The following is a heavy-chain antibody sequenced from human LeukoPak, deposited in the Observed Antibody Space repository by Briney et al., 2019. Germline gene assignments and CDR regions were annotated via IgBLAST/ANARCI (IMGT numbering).Heavy chain of an antibody. V-gene: IGHV3-48*01. CDR1: GFTFSDYS. J-gene: IGHJ4*02. Sequence: PGGSLRLSCAASGFTFSDYSMNWVRQAPGKGLEWISYISSSSDTIYYADSVKGRFTISRDNAKNSLYLQMNSLRAEDTAVYYCAREVGPTDYWGQGTLVTVSS. CDR3: AREVGPTDY. CDR2: ISSSSDTI. D-gene: IGHD1-26*01.